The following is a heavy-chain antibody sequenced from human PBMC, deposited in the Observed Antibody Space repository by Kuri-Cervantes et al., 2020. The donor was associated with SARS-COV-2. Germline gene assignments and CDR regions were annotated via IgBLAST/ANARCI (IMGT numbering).Heavy chain of an antibody. Sequence: GGSLRLSCAASGFTFSSYGMHWVRQAPGKGLEWVAVISYDGSNKYYADSVEGRFTISRDNSKNTLYLQMNSLRAEDTAVYYCAKDMDYGEWMTANNYYYGMDVWGQGTTVTVSS. J-gene: IGHJ6*02. CDR1: GFTFSSYG. D-gene: IGHD4-17*01. V-gene: IGHV3-30*18. CDR3: AKDMDYGEWMTANNYYYGMDV. CDR2: ISYDGSNK.